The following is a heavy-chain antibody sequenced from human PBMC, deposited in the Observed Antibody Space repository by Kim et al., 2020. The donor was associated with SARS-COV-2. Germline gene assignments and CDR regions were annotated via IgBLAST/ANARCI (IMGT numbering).Heavy chain of an antibody. CDR3: TRAAGSKTGMDV. Sequence: GGSLRLSCAASGLTVSDHYMDWVRQAPGKGLEWVGRSRDKVNSYTTEYAASVKGRFTISRDESKNSLYQQMNSLETEDTAVYYWTRAAGSKTGMDVWGQGTTVTVSS. J-gene: IGHJ6*02. CDR1: GLTVSDHY. D-gene: IGHD2-2*01. CDR2: SRDKVNSYTT. V-gene: IGHV3-72*01.